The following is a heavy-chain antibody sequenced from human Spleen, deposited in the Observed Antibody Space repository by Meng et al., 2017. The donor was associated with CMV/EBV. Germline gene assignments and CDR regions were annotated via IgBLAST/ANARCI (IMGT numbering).Heavy chain of an antibody. Sequence: TCSASDGSFSGYYWSWIRQSPGKGLEWIGEINHSGSTNYNPSLRGRVTISGDTSKSQFFLKLTSTSAADTAVYYCARGTYYGSGSHHWGQGTLVTSPQ. J-gene: IGHJ4*02. CDR1: DGSFSGYY. D-gene: IGHD3-10*01. CDR3: ARGTYYGSGSHH. CDR2: INHSGST. V-gene: IGHV4-34*01.